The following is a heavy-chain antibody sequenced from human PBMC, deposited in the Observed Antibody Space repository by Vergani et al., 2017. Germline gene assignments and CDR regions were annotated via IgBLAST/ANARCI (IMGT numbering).Heavy chain of an antibody. V-gene: IGHV3-21*01. Sequence: EVQLVESGGGLVKPGGSLRLSCAASGFTFSSYSMNWVRQAPGKGLEWVSSISSSSSTIYYADSVKGRFTISRDNVKNSLYLQMNSLRAEDTAVYYCASEWDYYDSSGYYWFDYWGQGTLVTVSS. CDR1: GFTFSSYS. CDR3: ASEWDYYDSSGYYWFDY. J-gene: IGHJ4*02. CDR2: ISSSSSTI. D-gene: IGHD3-22*01.